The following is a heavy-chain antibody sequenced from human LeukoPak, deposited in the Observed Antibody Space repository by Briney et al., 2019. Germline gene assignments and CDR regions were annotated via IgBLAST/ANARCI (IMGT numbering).Heavy chain of an antibody. CDR1: GFTFSSYS. J-gene: IGHJ4*02. Sequence: GGSLRLSCAASGFTFSSYSMNWVRQAPGKGLEWVSSISSSSSYIYYADSVKGRFTISRDNAKNSLYLQMNSLRAEDTAVYYCAKTYYYGPGSYLFDYWGQGTLVTVSS. V-gene: IGHV3-21*01. D-gene: IGHD3-10*01. CDR2: ISSSSSYI. CDR3: AKTYYYGPGSYLFDY.